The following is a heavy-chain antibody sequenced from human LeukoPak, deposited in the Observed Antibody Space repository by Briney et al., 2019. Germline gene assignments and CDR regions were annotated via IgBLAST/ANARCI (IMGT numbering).Heavy chain of an antibody. D-gene: IGHD3-10*01. CDR1: GFTFSSYG. CDR2: IRYDGSNK. CDR3: AILLPNYCGSGSTD. Sequence: PGGSLRLSCAASGFTFSSYGMHWVRQAPGKGLEWVAFIRYDGSNKYYADSVKGRFTISRDNSKNTLYLQMNSLRAEDTAVYYCAILLPNYCGSGSTDWGQGTLVTVSS. V-gene: IGHV3-30*02. J-gene: IGHJ4*02.